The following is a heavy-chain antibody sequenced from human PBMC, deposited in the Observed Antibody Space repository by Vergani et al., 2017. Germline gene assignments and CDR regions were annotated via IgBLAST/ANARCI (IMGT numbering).Heavy chain of an antibody. CDR3: ARQGWSYYEFWSGYYPPSGGGYYYHMDV. V-gene: IGHV4-39*01. CDR1: GGSISSSSYY. D-gene: IGHD3-3*01. CDR2: IYYSGST. J-gene: IGHJ6*03. Sequence: QVQLQESGPGLVKPSETLSLTCTVSGGSISSSSYYWGWIRQPPGKGLEWIGSIYYSGSTYYNPSLKSRVTISVDTSKNQFSLKLSSVTAADTAVYYCARQGWSYYEFWSGYYPPSGGGYYYHMDVWGKGTTVTVSS.